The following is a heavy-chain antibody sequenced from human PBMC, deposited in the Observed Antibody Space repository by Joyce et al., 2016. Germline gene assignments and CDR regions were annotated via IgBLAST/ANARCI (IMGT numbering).Heavy chain of an antibody. CDR3: ARNGAYSQDS. V-gene: IGHV4-4*02. CDR1: GGSISRAHW. Sequence: QVQLQESGPGLVKPSGTLSLTCAVSGGSISRAHWWRGVRQPPGKGLEWIGEIYLGGSPTFSPSLKSRVTISVDKSKNQLALKMNSVTAADTAVYYCARNGAYSQDSWGQGTLVTVSS. J-gene: IGHJ5*01. D-gene: IGHD5-12*01. CDR2: IYLGGSP.